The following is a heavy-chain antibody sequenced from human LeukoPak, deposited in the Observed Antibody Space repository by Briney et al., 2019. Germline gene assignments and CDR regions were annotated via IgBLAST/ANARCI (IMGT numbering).Heavy chain of an antibody. D-gene: IGHD3-3*01. J-gene: IGHJ6*02. CDR3: ARDSPVTIFGVVIPYYYYGMDV. V-gene: IGHV3-30-3*01. CDR1: GFTFSSYA. Sequence: GGSLRLSCAASGFTFSSYAMHWVRQAPGKGLEGVAVISYDGSNKYYADSVKGRFTISRDNSKNTLYLQMNSLRAEDTAVYYCARDSPVTIFGVVIPYYYYGMDVWGQGTTVTVSS. CDR2: ISYDGSNK.